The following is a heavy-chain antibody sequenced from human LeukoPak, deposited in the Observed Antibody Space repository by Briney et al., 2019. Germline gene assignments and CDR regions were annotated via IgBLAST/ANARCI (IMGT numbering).Heavy chain of an antibody. CDR2: ISGSGGST. CDR3: ARDKDWAFDY. Sequence: PGGSLRLSCTASGFTFSSYAMSWARQAPGKGLEWVSAISGSGGSTYYADSVKGRFTISRDNGKNSLYLQMNSLRAEDTAVYYCARDKDWAFDYWGQGTLLTVSS. CDR1: GFTFSSYA. D-gene: IGHD3/OR15-3a*01. J-gene: IGHJ4*02. V-gene: IGHV3-23*01.